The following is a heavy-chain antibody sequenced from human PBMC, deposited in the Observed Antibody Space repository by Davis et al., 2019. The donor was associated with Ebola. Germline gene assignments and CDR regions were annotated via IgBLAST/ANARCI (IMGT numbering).Heavy chain of an antibody. CDR2: IYPGDSDT. J-gene: IGHJ6*02. D-gene: IGHD2-2*01. Sequence: GESLKISCKGSGYSFPKYWIGWVRQIPGKGLEWMGIIYPGDSDTRYSPSFQGQVTISADESISTAYLQWSSLKASDTAMYYCARLVVPAAMGNYYYGMDVWGQGTTVTVSS. CDR1: GYSFPKYW. CDR3: ARLVVPAAMGNYYYGMDV. V-gene: IGHV5-51*01.